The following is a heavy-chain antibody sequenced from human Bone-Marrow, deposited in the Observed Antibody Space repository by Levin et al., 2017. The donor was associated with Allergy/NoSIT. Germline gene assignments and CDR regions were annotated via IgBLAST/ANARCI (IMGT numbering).Heavy chain of an antibody. CDR1: GDSVSSTSAA. Sequence: SQTLSLTCAISGDSVSSTSAAWHWIRQSPSRGLEWLGRTYYRSKWYNDYAVSVKSRITINPDTSKNQLSVQLNSVTPDDTAVYYCARASSGIGVDYWGQGTLVTVSS. V-gene: IGHV6-1*01. D-gene: IGHD3-16*01. J-gene: IGHJ4*02. CDR3: ARASSGIGVDY. CDR2: TYYRSKWYN.